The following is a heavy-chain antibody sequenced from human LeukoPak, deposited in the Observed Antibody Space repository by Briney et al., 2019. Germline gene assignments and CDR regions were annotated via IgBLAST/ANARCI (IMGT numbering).Heavy chain of an antibody. J-gene: IGHJ3*02. D-gene: IGHD3-10*02. Sequence: WVRQAPGKGLEWIGSIYYSGSTYYNPSLKSRVTISVDTSKNQFSLKLSSVTAADTAVYYCARQPTAVPGAFDIWGQGTMVTVSS. V-gene: IGHV4-39*01. CDR2: IYYSGST. CDR3: ARQPTAVPGAFDI.